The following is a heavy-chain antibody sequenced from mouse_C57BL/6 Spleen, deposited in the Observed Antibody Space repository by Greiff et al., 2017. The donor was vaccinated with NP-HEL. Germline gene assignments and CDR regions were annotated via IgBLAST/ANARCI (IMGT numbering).Heavy chain of an antibody. CDR3: ERIYYGSSPYYYAMDY. J-gene: IGHJ4*01. Sequence: VQLQQSGAELVRPGSSVKLSCKASGYTFTSYWMDWVKQRPGQGLEWIGNIYPSDSETHYNQKFKDKATLTVDKSSSTAYMQLSSLTSEDSAVYYCERIYYGSSPYYYAMDYWGQGTSVTVSS. D-gene: IGHD1-1*01. CDR1: GYTFTSYW. CDR2: IYPSDSET. V-gene: IGHV1-61*01.